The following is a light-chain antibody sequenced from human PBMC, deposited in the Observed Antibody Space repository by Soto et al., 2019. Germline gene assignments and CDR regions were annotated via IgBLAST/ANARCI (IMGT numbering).Light chain of an antibody. J-gene: IGLJ1*01. V-gene: IGLV1-51*01. CDR1: SSNIGGNS. CDR3: GSWDSSLSAYV. CDR2: DDN. Sequence: VLTQPPAVSAAPGQKVTISCSGSSSNIGGNSVSWYQQLPGTAPKLLIYDDNKRPSGIPDRFSGSKSGTSATLGITGFQTGDEADYYCGSWDSSLSAYVFGTGTKVTVL.